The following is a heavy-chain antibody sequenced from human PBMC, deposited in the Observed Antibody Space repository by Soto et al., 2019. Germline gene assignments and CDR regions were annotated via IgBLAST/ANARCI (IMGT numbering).Heavy chain of an antibody. D-gene: IGHD2-2*02. CDR2: IYYSGST. J-gene: IGHJ4*02. Sequence: SETLSLTCTVSGGSISSGGYYWSWIRQHPGKGLEWIGYIYYSGSTYYNPSLKSRVTISVDTSKNQFSLKLSSVTAADTAVYYCARERGQPLLYRDIDYWGQGTLVTVSS. V-gene: IGHV4-31*03. CDR1: GGSISSGGYY. CDR3: ARERGQPLLYRDIDY.